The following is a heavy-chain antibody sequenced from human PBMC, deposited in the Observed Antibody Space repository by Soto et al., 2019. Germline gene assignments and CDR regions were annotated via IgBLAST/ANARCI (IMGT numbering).Heavy chain of an antibody. J-gene: IGHJ3*02. CDR2: ISSSSSYI. D-gene: IGHD1-26*01. V-gene: IGHV3-21*01. Sequence: GGSLRLSCAASGFTFSSYSMNWVRQAPGKGLEWVSSISSSSSYIYYADAVKGRFTISRDNAKNSLYLQMNSLRAEDTAVYYCASNRRIAGCYDAFDIWGQGTMVTVSS. CDR3: ASNRRIAGCYDAFDI. CDR1: GFTFSSYS.